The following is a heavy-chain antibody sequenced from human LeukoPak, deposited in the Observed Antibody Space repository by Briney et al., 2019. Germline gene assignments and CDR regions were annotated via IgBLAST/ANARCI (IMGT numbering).Heavy chain of an antibody. CDR1: GFTFSSYA. D-gene: IGHD5-18*01. CDR3: AGAGYADLNPGAGRRYGMDV. Sequence: GSLRLSCAASGFTFSSYAMSWIRQPPGKGLEWIGEINHSGSTNYNPSLKSRVTISVDTSKNQFSLKLSSVTAADTAVYYCAGAGYADLNPGAGRRYGMDVWGQGTTVTVSS. J-gene: IGHJ6*02. V-gene: IGHV4-34*08. CDR2: INHSGST.